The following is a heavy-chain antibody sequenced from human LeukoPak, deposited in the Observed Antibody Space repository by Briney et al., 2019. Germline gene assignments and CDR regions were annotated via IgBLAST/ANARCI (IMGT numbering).Heavy chain of an antibody. V-gene: IGHV4-59*01. J-gene: IGHJ4*02. Sequence: SETLSLTCTVSGXSISSYYWGWIRQPPGKGLEWIGNIYDRGSTKYNPSLKSRVTISVDTSKNQFSLRLSSVTAADTAVYYCARGRTFDNWGQGTLVTVSS. CDR1: GXSISSYY. CDR2: IYDRGST. CDR3: ARGRTFDN.